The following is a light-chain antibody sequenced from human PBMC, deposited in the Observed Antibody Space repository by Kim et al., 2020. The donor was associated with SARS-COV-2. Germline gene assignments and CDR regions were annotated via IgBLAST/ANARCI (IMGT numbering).Light chain of an antibody. J-gene: IGKJ5*01. Sequence: CPGEIATLSCRASQSVGIKLAWYQQKPGQAPRPLIYDASTRETGIPGRFSGSGSGTEFTLTIGSLQSEDFALYYCQQYHKWPGITFGQGTRLEIK. CDR1: QSVGIK. CDR2: DAS. CDR3: QQYHKWPGIT. V-gene: IGKV3-15*01.